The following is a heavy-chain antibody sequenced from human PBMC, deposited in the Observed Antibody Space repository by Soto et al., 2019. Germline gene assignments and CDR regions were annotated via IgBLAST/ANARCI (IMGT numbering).Heavy chain of an antibody. D-gene: IGHD5-12*01. CDR2: ISAGGGSP. CDR1: GFIFNNYA. CDR3: ARDYWLRNYYYYGMDV. V-gene: IGHV3-23*01. J-gene: IGHJ6*02. Sequence: PGGSLRLSCAASGFIFNNYAMSWVRQAPGKGLEWVSFISAGGGSPNYADSVKGRFTISRDNSKNMVYLQMNSLRAEDTAVYYCARDYWLRNYYYYGMDVWGQGTTVTVSS.